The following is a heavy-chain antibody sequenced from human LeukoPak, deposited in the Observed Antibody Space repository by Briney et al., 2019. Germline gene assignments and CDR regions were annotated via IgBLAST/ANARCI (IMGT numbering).Heavy chain of an antibody. CDR2: IYSGGST. CDR1: GFTVSSNY. V-gene: IGHV3-53*01. D-gene: IGHD2-15*01. CDR3: ARERSHCSGGSCYNNWFDP. Sequence: GGSLRLSCAASGFTVSSNYMSWVRQAPGKGLEWVSVIYSGGSTYYADSVKGRFTISRDNSKNTLYLQMNSLRAEDTAVYYCARERSHCSGGSCYNNWFDPWGQGTPVTVSS. J-gene: IGHJ5*02.